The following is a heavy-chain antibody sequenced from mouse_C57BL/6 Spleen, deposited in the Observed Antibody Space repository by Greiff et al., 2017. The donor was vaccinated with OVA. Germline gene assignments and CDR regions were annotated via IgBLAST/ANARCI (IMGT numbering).Heavy chain of an antibody. CDR1: GFSFNTYA. CDR3: VRQDYDTFDY. D-gene: IGHD2-4*01. J-gene: IGHJ2*01. V-gene: IGHV10-1*01. Sequence: EVHLVESGGGLVQPKGSLKLSCAASGFSFNTYAMNWVRQAPGKGLEWVARIRSKSNNYATYYADSVKDRFTISRDDSESMLYLQMNNLKTEDTAMYYCVRQDYDTFDYWGQGTTLTVSS. CDR2: IRSKSNNYAT.